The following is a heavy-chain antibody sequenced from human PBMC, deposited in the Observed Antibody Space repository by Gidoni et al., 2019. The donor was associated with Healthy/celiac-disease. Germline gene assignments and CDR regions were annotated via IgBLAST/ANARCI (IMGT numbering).Heavy chain of an antibody. J-gene: IGHJ6*03. CDR2: INHSGST. D-gene: IGHD2-2*01. V-gene: IGHV4-34*01. CDR3: ARSKGYCSSTSCSYYYYYMDV. CDR1: GGSFSGYY. Sequence: QVQLPQSGAGLLKPSETLSLTCAVYGGSFSGYYCRWIRQPTGKGLEWIGEINHSGSTNYNPSVKSRVTISVDTSKNQFSLKLSSVTAADTAVYYCARSKGYCSSTSCSYYYYYMDVWGKGTTVTVSS.